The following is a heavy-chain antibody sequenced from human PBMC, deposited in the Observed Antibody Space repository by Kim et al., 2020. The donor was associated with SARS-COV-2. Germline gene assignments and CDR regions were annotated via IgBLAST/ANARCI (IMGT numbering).Heavy chain of an antibody. CDR3: AKGQGHIVATTYFDY. J-gene: IGHJ4*02. CDR2: ISWDTGTV. CDR1: GFTFDLYA. Sequence: GGSLRLSCAASGFTFDLYAIHWVRQAPGKGLDWVSGISWDTGTVAYADSVRGRFTISRDNAKNSLFLQMNSLRTEDTAFYYCAKGQGHIVATTYFDYWGPGTLVTVSS. D-gene: IGHD5-12*01. V-gene: IGHV3-9*01.